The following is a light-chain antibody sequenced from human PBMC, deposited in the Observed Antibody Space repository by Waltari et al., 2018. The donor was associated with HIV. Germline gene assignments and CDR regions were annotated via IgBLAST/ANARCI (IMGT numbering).Light chain of an antibody. CDR3: GSYTTSSTPYV. CDR1: SSDIGGNNY. CDR2: EVS. J-gene: IGLJ1*01. V-gene: IGLV2-14*01. Sequence: QSALTQPASVSGSPGQSITISCTGTSSDIGGNNYVSWYQQHPGKAPKLMIYEVSNRPSGVSNRFSGSKSGNSASLTISGLQPEDEADYYCGSYTTSSTPYVFGTGTKVTVL.